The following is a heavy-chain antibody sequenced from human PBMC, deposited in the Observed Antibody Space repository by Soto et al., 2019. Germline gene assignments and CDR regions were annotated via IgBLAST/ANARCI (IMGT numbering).Heavy chain of an antibody. V-gene: IGHV4-4*07. J-gene: IGHJ5*02. CDR1: GGSISSYY. CDR3: VRTALGINWFDP. Sequence: SETLSLTCTVSGGSISSYYWSWIRQPAGKGLEWIGRFYTSGSTKYNPALKSRVTMSVDTSKNQFSLKLSSVTVADTAVYYCVRTALGINWFDPWGQGTPVTVSS. D-gene: IGHD6-13*01. CDR2: FYTSGST.